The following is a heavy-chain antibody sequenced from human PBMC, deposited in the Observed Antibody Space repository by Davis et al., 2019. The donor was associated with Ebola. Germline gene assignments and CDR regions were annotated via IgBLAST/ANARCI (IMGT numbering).Heavy chain of an antibody. V-gene: IGHV3-21*01. CDR2: ISSNSNYI. CDR1: ELTFSNYS. J-gene: IGHJ6*03. D-gene: IGHD2-2*01. CDR3: ARSRYCSSTSCYYYYYMDV. Sequence: SLIFSCTASELTFSNYSMNWVRHAPGNGLERVSSISSNSNYICYAYSVKGRFTISRDNAKNSLYLQMNSLRAEDTAVYYCARSRYCSSTSCYYYYYMDVWGKGTTVTVSS.